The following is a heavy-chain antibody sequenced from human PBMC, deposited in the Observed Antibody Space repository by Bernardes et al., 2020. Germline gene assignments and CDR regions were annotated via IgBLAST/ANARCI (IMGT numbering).Heavy chain of an antibody. D-gene: IGHD3-3*01. CDR3: ARVCYDFLSGYYPPWFDP. Sequence: SETLSLTCAVSGGSVISGNYYWSWIHQPPGKGLEWIAYIYHSGSTNYNPSLKSRVTISIDTSKNQFSLKLSSVTAADTAVYYCARVCYDFLSGYYPPWFDPWGQGTLVTVSS. V-gene: IGHV4-61*01. CDR2: IYHSGST. J-gene: IGHJ5*02. CDR1: GGSVISGNYY.